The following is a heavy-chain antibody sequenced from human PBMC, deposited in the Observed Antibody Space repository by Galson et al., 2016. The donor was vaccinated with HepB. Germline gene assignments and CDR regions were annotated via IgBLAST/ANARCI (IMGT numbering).Heavy chain of an antibody. Sequence: SLRLSCAASGFTFSSYGMHWVRQAPGKGLEWVAVISYDGSNKYYADSVKGRFTISRDNSKNTVFLQMDTLGRDDSGIYYCVKPSFCTTAVCHPLTFESWGQGVLVSVSS. D-gene: IGHD3/OR15-3a*01. CDR3: VKPSFCTTAVCHPLTFES. CDR1: GFTFSSYG. V-gene: IGHV3-30*18. CDR2: ISYDGSNK. J-gene: IGHJ4*01.